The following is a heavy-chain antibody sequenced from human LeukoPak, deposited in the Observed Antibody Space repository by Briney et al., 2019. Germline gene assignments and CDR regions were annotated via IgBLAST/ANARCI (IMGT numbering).Heavy chain of an antibody. CDR2: ISSSSTYT. Sequence: GGSLRLSCAASGFTFSSYWMSWVRQSPGKGLEWVSPISSSSTYTYYADSVKGRFTISRDNAKNSLFLQMNSLRDDDTGVYFCATDTLRFRMDVWGKGTTVIVSS. V-gene: IGHV3-21*01. D-gene: IGHD3-3*01. CDR1: GFTFSSYW. J-gene: IGHJ6*04. CDR3: ATDTLRFRMDV.